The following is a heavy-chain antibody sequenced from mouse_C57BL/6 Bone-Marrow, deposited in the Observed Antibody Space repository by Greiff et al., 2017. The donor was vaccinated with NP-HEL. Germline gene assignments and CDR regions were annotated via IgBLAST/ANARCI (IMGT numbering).Heavy chain of an antibody. J-gene: IGHJ2*01. CDR2: ISDGGSYT. V-gene: IGHV5-4*03. D-gene: IGHD2-2*01. CDR1: GFTFSSYA. Sequence: EVKLVESGGGLVKPGGSLKLSCAASGFTFSSYAMSWVRQTPEKRLEWVATISDGGSYTYYPDNVKGRFTISRDNAKNNLYLQMSHLKSEDTAMYYCARGWLPPDYWGQGTTLTVSS. CDR3: ARGWLPPDY.